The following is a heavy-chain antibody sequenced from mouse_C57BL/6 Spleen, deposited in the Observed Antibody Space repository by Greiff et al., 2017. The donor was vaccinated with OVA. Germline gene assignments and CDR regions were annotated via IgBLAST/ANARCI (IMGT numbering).Heavy chain of an antibody. CDR3: TLITTVVEGAY. CDR2: IDPENGDT. V-gene: IGHV14-4*01. J-gene: IGHJ3*01. CDR1: GFNIKDDY. Sequence: EVQLKESGAELVRPGASVKLSCTASGFNIKDDYMHWVKQRPEQGLEWIGWIDPENGDTEYASKFQGKATITADTSSNTAYLQLSSLTSEDTAVYYCTLITTVVEGAYWGQGTLVTVSA. D-gene: IGHD1-1*01.